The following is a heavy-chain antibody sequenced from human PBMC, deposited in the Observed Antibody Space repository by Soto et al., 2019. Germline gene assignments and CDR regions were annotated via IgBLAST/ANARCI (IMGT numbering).Heavy chain of an antibody. J-gene: IGHJ6*02. D-gene: IGHD3-3*01. Sequence: SETLSLTCAVYGGSFSGYYWSWIRQPPGKGLEWIGEINHSGSTNYNPSLKSRVTISVDTSKNQFSLKLSSVTASDTAVYYCARGNDFWSGYYADYYYYGMDVWGQGTTVTVSS. CDR3: ARGNDFWSGYYADYYYYGMDV. CDR2: INHSGST. V-gene: IGHV4-34*01. CDR1: GGSFSGYY.